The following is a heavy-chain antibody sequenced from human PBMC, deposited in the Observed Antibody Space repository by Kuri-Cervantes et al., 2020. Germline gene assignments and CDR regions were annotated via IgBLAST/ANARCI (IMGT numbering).Heavy chain of an antibody. CDR3: AKKRSETIAVAGPFDY. D-gene: IGHD6-19*01. J-gene: IGHJ4*02. CDR2: ISWNSGSI. V-gene: IGHV3-9*01. CDR1: GFTFDDYA. Sequence: GGSLRLSCAASGFTFDDYAMHWVRQAPGKGLEWVSGISWNSGSIGYADSVKGRFTISRDNAKNSLYLQMNSLRAEDTALYYCAKKRSETIAVAGPFDYWGQGTLVTVSS.